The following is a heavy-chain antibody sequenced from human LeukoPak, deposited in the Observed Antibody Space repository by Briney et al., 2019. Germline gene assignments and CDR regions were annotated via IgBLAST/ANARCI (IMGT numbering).Heavy chain of an antibody. CDR2: IKRETDGGTI. Sequence: PGRSLRLSCAASGFTLNNAWMSWVRQAPGKGLEWLGRIKRETDGGTIDYAAPVKGRFTVSRDDSRNTLYLQMDSLKIEDIAVYYCTTDRYYDNSELQFQHWGQGTLVTVSS. D-gene: IGHD3-22*01. V-gene: IGHV3-15*01. J-gene: IGHJ1*01. CDR3: TTDRYYDNSELQFQH. CDR1: GFTLNNAW.